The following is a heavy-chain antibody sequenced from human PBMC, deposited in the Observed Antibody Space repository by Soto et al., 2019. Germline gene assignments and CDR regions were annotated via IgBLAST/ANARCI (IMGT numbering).Heavy chain of an antibody. CDR1: GFTFSSYA. CDR2: ISGSGGST. J-gene: IGHJ4*02. V-gene: IGHV3-23*01. Sequence: EVQLLESGGGLVQPGGSLRLSCAASGFTFSSYAMSWVRQAPGKGLEWVSAISGSGGSTYYADSVKGRFTISRDNSKNSLYLQMNSLRVEDTAIYYCARSMGAPLFDSWGQGTLVTVSS. D-gene: IGHD3-16*01. CDR3: ARSMGAPLFDS.